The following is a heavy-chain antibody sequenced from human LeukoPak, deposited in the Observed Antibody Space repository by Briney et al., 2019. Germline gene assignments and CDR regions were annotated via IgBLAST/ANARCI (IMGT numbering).Heavy chain of an antibody. J-gene: IGHJ4*02. Sequence: SETLSLTCAVSGGSISSGGYSWSWIRQPPGKGLEWIGYIYHSGSTYYNPSLKSRVTISVDTSKNQFSLKLSSVTAADTAVYYCARVPYGDNCFDCWGQGTLVTVSS. D-gene: IGHD4-17*01. V-gene: IGHV4-30-2*05. CDR1: GGSISSGGYS. CDR3: ARVPYGDNCFDC. CDR2: IYHSGST.